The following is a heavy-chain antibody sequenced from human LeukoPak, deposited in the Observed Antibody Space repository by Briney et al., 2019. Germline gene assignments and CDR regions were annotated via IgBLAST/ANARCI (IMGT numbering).Heavy chain of an antibody. CDR1: GGTFSSYA. CDR2: IIPILGIA. Sequence: ASVKVSCKASGGTFSSYAISWVRQAPGQGLEWMGRIIPILGIANYAQKFQGRVTITADKSTSTAYMELSSLRSEDTAVYYCARARNNYYDSSGYYVYWGQGTLVTVSS. J-gene: IGHJ4*02. V-gene: IGHV1-69*04. D-gene: IGHD3-22*01. CDR3: ARARNNYYDSSGYYVY.